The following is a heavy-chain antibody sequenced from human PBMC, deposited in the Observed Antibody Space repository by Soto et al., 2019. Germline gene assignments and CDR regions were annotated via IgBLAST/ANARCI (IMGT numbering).Heavy chain of an antibody. CDR1: GYSISSTSYY. J-gene: IGHJ4*02. Sequence: QLQLQESGPGLAKPSETLSLTCSVSGYSISSTSYYWGWIRQPPGKGLEWVGDIDYSGSTFPNPSLRSRLTRSLGPSKNQLSLKLTSVTAAATAVYYCARSRYSGSFYPADFWGQGTLVTVSS. V-gene: IGHV4-39*01. D-gene: IGHD1-26*01. CDR2: IDYSGST. CDR3: ARSRYSGSFYPADF.